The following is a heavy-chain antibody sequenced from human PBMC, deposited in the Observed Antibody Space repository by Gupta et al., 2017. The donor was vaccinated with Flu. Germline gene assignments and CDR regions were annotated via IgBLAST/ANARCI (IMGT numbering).Heavy chain of an antibody. J-gene: IGHJ5*02. CDR3: ATYYYYDGSGTT. CDR2: MNSGGGGI. Sequence: ELQLVESGGGLVQPGGSLRLSCAASGFTFNSHWMHWVRQAPGKGLTWVSCMNSGGGGINYADSVKGRFTISSDNAKNTLYLQMNSLRAEDTAVYYCATYYYYDGSGTTWGQGTLVTVSS. CDR1: GFTFNSHW. D-gene: IGHD3-22*01. V-gene: IGHV3-74*01.